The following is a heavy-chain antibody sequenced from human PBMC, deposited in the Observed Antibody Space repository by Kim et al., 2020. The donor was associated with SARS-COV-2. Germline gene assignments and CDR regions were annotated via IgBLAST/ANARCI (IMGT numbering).Heavy chain of an antibody. V-gene: IGHV1-69*13. Sequence: SVKVSCKASGGTFSSYAISWVRQAPGQGLEWMGGIIPIFGTANYAQKFQGRVTITADESTSTAYMELSSLRSEDTAVYYCASYYDIVVVPAAIPDAFLSAYNWGQGTLVTVSS. D-gene: IGHD2-2*01. J-gene: IGHJ4*02. CDR1: GGTFSSYA. CDR3: ASYYDIVVVPAAIPDAFLSAYN. CDR2: IIPIFGTA.